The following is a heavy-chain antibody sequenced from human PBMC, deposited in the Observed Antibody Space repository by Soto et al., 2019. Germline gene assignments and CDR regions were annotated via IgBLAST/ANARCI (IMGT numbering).Heavy chain of an antibody. CDR2: IWYDGSNK. CDR1: GFTFSSYG. J-gene: IGHJ4*02. V-gene: IGHV3-33*01. CDR3: ARGFGFFSFIAARPPANNFDY. Sequence: QVQLVESGGGVVQPGRSLRLSCAACGFTFSSYGMHWVRQAPGKGLEWVAVIWYDGSNKYYAYSVKGRFTISRDNSKNTLYLQMNRLRAEDTAVYYCARGFGFFSFIAARPPANNFDYWGQGTLVTVSS. D-gene: IGHD6-6*01.